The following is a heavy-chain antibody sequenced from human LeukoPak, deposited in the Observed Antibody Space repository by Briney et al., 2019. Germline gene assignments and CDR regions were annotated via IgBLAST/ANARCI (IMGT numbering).Heavy chain of an antibody. CDR1: AGSSSGDY. CDR3: ARVAGAGKFDY. V-gene: IGHV4-34*01. D-gene: IGHD3-10*01. J-gene: IGHJ4*02. CDR2: INHSGST. Sequence: PETLSLTCAVYAGSSSGDYWSWIRHPPRKGLEWDGEINHSGSTNYNPSLKSRVNISVDTSKNQFSLKLSSVPGADTAVYYCARVAGAGKFDYWGQGTLVTVSS.